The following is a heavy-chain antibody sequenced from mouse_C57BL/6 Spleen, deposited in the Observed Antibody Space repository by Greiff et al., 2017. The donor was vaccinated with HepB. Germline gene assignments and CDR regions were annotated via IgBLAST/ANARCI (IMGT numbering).Heavy chain of an antibody. V-gene: IGHV1-22*01. CDR1: GYTFTDYN. J-gene: IGHJ3*01. Sequence: EVQLQQSGPELVKPGASVKMSCKASGYTFTDYNMHWVKQSHGKSLEWIGYINPNNGGTSYNQKFKGKATLTVNKSSSTAYMELRSLTSEDSAVYYCARNYYGREGAGFAYWGQGTLVTVSA. D-gene: IGHD1-1*01. CDR3: ARNYYGREGAGFAY. CDR2: INPNNGGT.